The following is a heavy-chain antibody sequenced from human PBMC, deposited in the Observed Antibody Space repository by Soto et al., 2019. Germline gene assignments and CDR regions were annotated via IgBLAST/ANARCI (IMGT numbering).Heavy chain of an antibody. J-gene: IGHJ4*02. CDR2: VYYTGST. CDR1: GGSISPYY. D-gene: IGHD6-19*01. CDR3: ARDRSSGWYRDFDS. Sequence: ASETLSLTCSVSGGSISPYYWSWIRQPPGKGLEWIGYVYYTGSTNYNPSLKSRVTISVDTSKNQFSLKLSSVTAADTAVYYCARDRSSGWYRDFDSWGQGTLFTVSS. V-gene: IGHV4-59*01.